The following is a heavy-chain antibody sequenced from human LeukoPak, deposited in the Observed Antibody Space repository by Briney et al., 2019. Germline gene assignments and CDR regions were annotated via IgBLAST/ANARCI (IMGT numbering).Heavy chain of an antibody. D-gene: IGHD2-2*01. J-gene: IGHJ4*02. V-gene: IGHV1-2*06. CDR1: GYTFTGYY. Sequence: ASVKVSCKASGYTFTGYYMHWVRQAPGQGLEWMGRINPNSGGTNYAQKFQGRVPMTRDTSISTAYMELSRLRSDDTAVYYCAREILDQLLSSLEVDYWGQGTLVTVSS. CDR2: INPNSGGT. CDR3: AREILDQLLSSLEVDY.